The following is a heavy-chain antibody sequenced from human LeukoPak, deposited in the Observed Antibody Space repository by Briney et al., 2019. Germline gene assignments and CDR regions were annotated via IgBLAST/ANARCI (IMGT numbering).Heavy chain of an antibody. V-gene: IGHV3-49*04. J-gene: IGHJ4*02. D-gene: IGHD1-26*01. CDR2: IRSKGHGGTT. CDR3: TRIKVVGATLLDY. CDR1: GFTFGDYA. Sequence: GGSLRLSCTASGFTFGDYAMSWVRQAPGKGLKWVGFIRSKGHGGTTEYAASVKGRFIISRDDSKSIAYLQMNSLKTEDTAVYYCTRIKVVGATLLDYWGQGTLVTVSS.